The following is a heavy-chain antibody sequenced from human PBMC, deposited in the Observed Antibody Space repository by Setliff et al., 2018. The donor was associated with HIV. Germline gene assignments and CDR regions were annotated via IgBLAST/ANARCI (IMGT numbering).Heavy chain of an antibody. CDR1: GFTFSSYG. V-gene: IGHV3-33*01. J-gene: IGHJ4*02. D-gene: IGHD3-22*01. CDR3: ARDPHYYDSSGYYWDY. Sequence: GESLRLSCGASGFTFSSYGMHWVRQVPGKGLEWVAVIWYDGSNKYYADSVRGRFIISRDNSKSTVFLHMNSLRAEDTAVYYCARDPHYYDSSGYYWDYWGQGALVTVSS. CDR2: IWYDGSNK.